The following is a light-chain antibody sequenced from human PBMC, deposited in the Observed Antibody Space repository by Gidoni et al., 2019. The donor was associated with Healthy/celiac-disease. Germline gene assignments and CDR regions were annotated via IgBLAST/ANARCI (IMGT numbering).Light chain of an antibody. V-gene: IGKV3-20*01. CDR3: QQYGSSPVN. Sequence: IVSTQSPGTLSLSPGERATRSCRASQSVSSSYLAWYQQKPGQAPKLLIYGASSRPPGIPDRFSGSGSGTDFTLTISRLEPEDFAVYYCQQYGSSPVNFGQGTKLEIK. J-gene: IGKJ2*01. CDR2: GAS. CDR1: QSVSSSY.